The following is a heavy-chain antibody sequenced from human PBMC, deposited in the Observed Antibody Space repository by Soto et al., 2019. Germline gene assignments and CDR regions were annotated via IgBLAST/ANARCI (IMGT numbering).Heavy chain of an antibody. J-gene: IGHJ1*01. D-gene: IGHD4-17*01. CDR3: ARDFTPDYASEYFQH. CDR2: INPSGGST. V-gene: IGHV1-46*03. Sequence: ASVKVSCKASGYRFTSYGISWVRQAPGQGLEWMGIINPSGGSTSYAQKFQGRVTMTRDTSTSTVYMELSSLRSEDTAVYYCARDFTPDYASEYFQHWGQATLITVSS. CDR1: GYRFTSYG.